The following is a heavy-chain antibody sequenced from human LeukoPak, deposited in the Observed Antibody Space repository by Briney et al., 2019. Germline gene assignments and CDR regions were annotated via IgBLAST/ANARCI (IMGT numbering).Heavy chain of an antibody. V-gene: IGHV3-48*04. CDR3: DGSDY. Sequence: GGPLRLSCAASGFTFSSYSMNWVRQAPGKGLEWVSYISSSNSTIYYADSVKGRVTISRDNSKNTLYLQMNSLRVEDTAVYYCDGSDYWGQGTLVTVSS. J-gene: IGHJ4*02. CDR1: GFTFSSYS. CDR2: ISSSNSTI.